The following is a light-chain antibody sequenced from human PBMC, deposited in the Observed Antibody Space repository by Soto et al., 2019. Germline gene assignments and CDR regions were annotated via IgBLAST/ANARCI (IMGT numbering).Light chain of an antibody. J-gene: IGKJ3*01. Sequence: EIVMTQSPATLSVSPGERATLSCRASQSVSSNLAWYQQKPGQAPRRLIYGASTRATGIPARFSGSGSGTEFTLTISSLQSEDFAVYYCQQAGTFGPGTKVDIK. V-gene: IGKV3-15*01. CDR2: GAS. CDR1: QSVSSN. CDR3: QQAGT.